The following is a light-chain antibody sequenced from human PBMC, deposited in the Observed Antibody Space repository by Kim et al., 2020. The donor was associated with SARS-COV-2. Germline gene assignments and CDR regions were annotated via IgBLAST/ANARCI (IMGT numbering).Light chain of an antibody. CDR1: SGSIANNY. J-gene: IGLJ2*01. V-gene: IGLV6-57*04. CDR2: EDD. CDR3: HAFDPTSHI. Sequence: NFMLTQPHSVSGSPGKTVTISCTRNSGSIANNYVQWFQQRPGRAPTTIIYEDDQRPSGVPRRFSGSIDTSSNSASLTISGVRTEDEADYYCHAFDPTSHIFGAGTQLTVL.